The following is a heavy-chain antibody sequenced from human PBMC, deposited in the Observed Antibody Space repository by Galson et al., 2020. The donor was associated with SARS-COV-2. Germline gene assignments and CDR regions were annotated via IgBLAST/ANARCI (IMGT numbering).Heavy chain of an antibody. V-gene: IGHV1-58*02. D-gene: IGHD2-2*01. Sequence: SVKVSCKASGFTFTSSAMQWVRQARGQRLEWIGWIVVGSGNTNDAQKFQERVTITRDMSTSTAYMELSSLRSEDTAVYYCAAPYCSSTSCRDAFDIWGQGTMVTVSS. J-gene: IGHJ3*02. CDR2: IVVGSGNT. CDR3: AAPYCSSTSCRDAFDI. CDR1: GFTFTSSA.